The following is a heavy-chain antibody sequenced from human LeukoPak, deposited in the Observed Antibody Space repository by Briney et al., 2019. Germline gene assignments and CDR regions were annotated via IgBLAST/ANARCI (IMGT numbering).Heavy chain of an antibody. V-gene: IGHV4-39*01. D-gene: IGHD4-17*01. CDR1: GGSISSSNYY. CDR2: IYYGGST. CDR3: ARQRGTYGYSDY. Sequence: SETLSLTCTVSGGSISSSNYYWGWIRQPPGKGLEWIGSIYYGGSTYYNPSLKSRVTISVNTSKNQFSLKLTSVTAADTAVYYCARQRGTYGYSDYWGQGTLVTVSS. J-gene: IGHJ4*02.